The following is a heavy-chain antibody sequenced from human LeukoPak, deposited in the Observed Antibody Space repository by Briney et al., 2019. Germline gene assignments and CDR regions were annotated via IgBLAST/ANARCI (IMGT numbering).Heavy chain of an antibody. D-gene: IGHD2-15*01. V-gene: IGHV3-49*03. Sequence: GGSLRLSCTASGFTFGDYAMSWFRQAPGEGLEWVGFIRTKAHGGTTEYAASVKGRFTISRDDSKSIAYLQMDSLKTEDTAVYYCTRAGRYCSGGSCYSFYWGQGTLVTVSS. CDR3: TRAGRYCSGGSCYSFY. CDR1: GFTFGDYA. CDR2: IRTKAHGGTT. J-gene: IGHJ4*02.